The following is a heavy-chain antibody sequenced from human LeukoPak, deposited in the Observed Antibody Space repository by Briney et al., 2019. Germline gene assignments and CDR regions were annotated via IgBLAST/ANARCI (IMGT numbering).Heavy chain of an antibody. CDR3: ARHPAISAGYGSYYYYYMDV. CDR2: IYYSGTT. Sequence: SETLSLTCTVSGASISAYYWSWIRQPPGKGLEWIGYIYYSGTTNYNPSLKSRVAMSLDTSKNQFFLRLSSVTAADTALYYCARHPAISAGYGSYYYYYMDVWGSGTTVTVSS. V-gene: IGHV4-59*08. D-gene: IGHD3-9*01. CDR1: GASISAYY. J-gene: IGHJ6*03.